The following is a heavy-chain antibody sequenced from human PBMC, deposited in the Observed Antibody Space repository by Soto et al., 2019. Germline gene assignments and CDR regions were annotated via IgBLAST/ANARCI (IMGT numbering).Heavy chain of an antibody. Sequence: PSETLSLTYTVSGASISGFYWSWIRKSAGKGLEWIGRIYATGTTDYNPSLKSRVMTSVDTSKKQFSLKLRSVTAADTAVYYCVRDGTKTLRDWFDPWGQGISVTVSS. J-gene: IGHJ5*02. CDR1: GASISGFY. CDR2: IYATGTT. V-gene: IGHV4-4*07. CDR3: VRDGTKTLRDWFDP. D-gene: IGHD1-1*01.